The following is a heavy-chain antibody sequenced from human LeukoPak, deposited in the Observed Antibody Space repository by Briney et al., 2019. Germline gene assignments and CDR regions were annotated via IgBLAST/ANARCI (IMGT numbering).Heavy chain of an antibody. CDR2: IYSSGST. J-gene: IGHJ4*02. D-gene: IGHD5-24*01. CDR1: GYSISSGYY. Sequence: SETLSLTCTVSGYSISSGYYWSWIRQPPGKGLEWIGYIYSSGSTNYNPSLRSRVTISVDTSKNQFFLILSSVTATDTAVYYCARLRDGYNYGGFDYWGRGTLVTVSS. CDR3: ARLRDGYNYGGFDY. V-gene: IGHV4-61*01.